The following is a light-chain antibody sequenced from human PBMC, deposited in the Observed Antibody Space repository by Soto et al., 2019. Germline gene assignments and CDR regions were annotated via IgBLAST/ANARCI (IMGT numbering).Light chain of an antibody. Sequence: EIVLTQSPGTLSLSPGERATLSCRASQSVSQNFLAWYQQKPGQAPRLLINGASSRATGIPDRFSGSGSGTDFSLTIDRLEPEDFAVYFCQQYGRSPPTFGGGTKVALK. CDR3: QQYGRSPPT. CDR1: QSVSQNF. V-gene: IGKV3-20*01. J-gene: IGKJ4*01. CDR2: GAS.